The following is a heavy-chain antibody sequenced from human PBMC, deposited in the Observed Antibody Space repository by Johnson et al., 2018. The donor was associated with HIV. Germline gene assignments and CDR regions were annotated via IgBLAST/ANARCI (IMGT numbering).Heavy chain of an antibody. V-gene: IGHV3-64*01. J-gene: IGHJ3*02. CDR1: GFTFSSYA. D-gene: IGHD3-3*01. CDR3: TKDGQPYYNFLSASPDVFDI. Sequence: VQLVESGGGLVQPGGSLRLSCAASGFTFSSYAMHWVRQAPGKGLEYVSAISSNGGSTYYANSVKGRFTISRDNSKNTQYLQMVSLRVEDTDVYYCTKDGQPYYNFLSASPDVFDIWGQGTMVSVSS. CDR2: ISSNGGST.